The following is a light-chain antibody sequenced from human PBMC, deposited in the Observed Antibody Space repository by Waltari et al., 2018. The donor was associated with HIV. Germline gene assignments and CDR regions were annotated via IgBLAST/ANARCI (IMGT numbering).Light chain of an antibody. CDR1: TSNIGNSY. CDR2: ENN. V-gene: IGLV1-51*02. J-gene: IGLJ3*02. Sequence: QSVLTQPPSVSAAPGQKVTISCSGSTSNIGNSYVSWYQQLPGTAPKLVIYENNKRPSGIPDRVSGSKSGTSATLGITGLQTGDEADYYCGTWDNNLSAWVFGGGTKLTVL. CDR3: GTWDNNLSAWV.